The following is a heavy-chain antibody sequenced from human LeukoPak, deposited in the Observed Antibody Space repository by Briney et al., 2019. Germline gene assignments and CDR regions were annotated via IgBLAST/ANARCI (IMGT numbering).Heavy chain of an antibody. V-gene: IGHV4-59*01. CDR3: ARGARVFEP. Sequence: SETLSLTCTVSGGSMTSDHWSWIRQTPKKGLEWLGYVDDSGSTNYNSPLESRVTISIDLSKNQFSLKLTSVNAADTAVYYCARGARVFEPWGQGILVIVS. J-gene: IGHJ5*02. CDR2: VDDSGST. CDR1: GGSMTSDH.